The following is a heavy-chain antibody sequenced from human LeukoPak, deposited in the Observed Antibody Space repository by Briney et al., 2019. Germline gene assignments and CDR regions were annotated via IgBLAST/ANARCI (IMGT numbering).Heavy chain of an antibody. CDR3: AKGYSYGYYYYGMDV. Sequence: GGSLRLSCVASGFIVSNDYMSWVRQAPGKGLEWVSVLYNAGTTYYADSVKGRFTISRDNSKNTLYLQMNNLRAEDTAVYYCAKGYSYGYYYYGMDVWGQGTTVTVSS. J-gene: IGHJ6*02. CDR2: LYNAGTT. V-gene: IGHV3-53*05. D-gene: IGHD5-18*01. CDR1: GFIVSNDY.